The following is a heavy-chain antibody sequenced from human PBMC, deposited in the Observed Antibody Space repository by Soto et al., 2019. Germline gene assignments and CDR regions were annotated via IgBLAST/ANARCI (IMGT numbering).Heavy chain of an antibody. CDR2: IKQDGSDK. J-gene: IGHJ4*02. CDR3: ARNRDYAFDY. CDR1: GFMFSNYW. Sequence: EVQLVESGGGLVQPGGSLRLSCAASGFMFSNYWMSWVRQAPGKGLEWVAIIKQDGSDKYYVDSVKGRFTISRDNAKNSLYLQMNSLRIEDAAVYYCARNRDYAFDYWGRGTLVTVCS. V-gene: IGHV3-7*01. D-gene: IGHD4-17*01.